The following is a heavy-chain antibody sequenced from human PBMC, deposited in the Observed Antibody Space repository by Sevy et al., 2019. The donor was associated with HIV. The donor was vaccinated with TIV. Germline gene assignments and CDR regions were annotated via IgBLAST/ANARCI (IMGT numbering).Heavy chain of an antibody. V-gene: IGHV3-30-3*01. Sequence: GGSLRLSCAASGFTFSSYDMHWVRQAPGKGLEWVAVISHDGSNKYYAYSVKGRFTISRDNSKNTLYLQMNSLRAEDTAVYYCARGTKWEPPSAEYFQHWGQGTLVTVSS. CDR1: GFTFSSYD. J-gene: IGHJ1*01. D-gene: IGHD1-26*01. CDR3: ARGTKWEPPSAEYFQH. CDR2: ISHDGSNK.